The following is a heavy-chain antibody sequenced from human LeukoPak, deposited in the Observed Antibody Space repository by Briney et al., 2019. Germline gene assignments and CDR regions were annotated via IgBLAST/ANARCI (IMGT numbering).Heavy chain of an antibody. CDR2: VTPNNDET. D-gene: IGHD5-24*01. V-gene: IGHV1-2*02. CDR3: ARGPNHGSFDL. CDR1: GYTFTAYF. Sequence: ASVKVSCKASGYTFTAYFIHWLRQAPGQGLDWMGWVTPNNDETNYAQRFQGGATMTGDTSVSTAYMELSSLRSDDTAVYYCARGPNHGSFDLWGRGPLVSVSS. J-gene: IGHJ4*02.